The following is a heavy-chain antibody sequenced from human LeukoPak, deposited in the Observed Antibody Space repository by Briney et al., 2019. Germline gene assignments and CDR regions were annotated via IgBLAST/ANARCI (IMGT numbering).Heavy chain of an antibody. J-gene: IGHJ4*02. CDR2: IRYDGSNK. CDR3: AKAWYSSGWYGY. D-gene: IGHD6-19*01. CDR1: GFTFSSYG. V-gene: IGHV3-30*02. Sequence: GGSLRLSCAASGFTFSSYGMHWVRQAPGKGLEWVAFIRYDGSNKYYADSVKGRFTISRDNSKNTLYLQMNSPRAEDTAVYYCAKAWYSSGWYGYWGQGTLVTVSS.